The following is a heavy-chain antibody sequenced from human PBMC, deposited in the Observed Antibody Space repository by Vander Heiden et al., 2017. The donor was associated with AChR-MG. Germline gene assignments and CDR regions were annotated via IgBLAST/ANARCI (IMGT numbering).Heavy chain of an antibody. CDR1: GGSISSYY. Sequence: QVQLQESGPGLVKPSETLSLTCTVSGGSISSYYWSWIRQPPGKGLEWIGYIYYSGSTNYNPSLKSRVTISVDTSKNQFSLKLSSVTAADTAVYYCARGGSDGSGSYYYQYYYYYYMDVWGKGTTVTVSS. J-gene: IGHJ6*03. CDR3: ARGGSDGSGSYYYQYYYYYYMDV. V-gene: IGHV4-59*01. D-gene: IGHD3-10*01. CDR2: IYYSGST.